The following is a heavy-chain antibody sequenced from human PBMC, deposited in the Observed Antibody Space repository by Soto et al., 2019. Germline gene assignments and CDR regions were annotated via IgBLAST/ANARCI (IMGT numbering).Heavy chain of an antibody. CDR1: GFTFSSYS. J-gene: IGHJ4*02. Sequence: EVQLVESGGGLVKPGGSLRLSCAASGFTFSSYSMNWVRQAPGKGLEWVSSISSSSSYIYYADSVKGRFTISRDNAKNSLYLQMNSLRAEDTAVYYCASNEGILTGYYSFWGQGTLVTVSS. CDR2: ISSSSSYI. CDR3: ASNEGILTGYYSF. D-gene: IGHD3-9*01. V-gene: IGHV3-21*01.